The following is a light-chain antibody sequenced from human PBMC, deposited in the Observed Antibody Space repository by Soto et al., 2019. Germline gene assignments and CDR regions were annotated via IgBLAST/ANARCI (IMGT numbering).Light chain of an antibody. Sequence: IVITQSPTFLAVSPGERATLSCRAGQSVSRHLAWYHQKPGQAPRLLIYGASTRATGNPARFSGSGSGTEFTLTISSLQSEDFAVYYCQQYTNWPRTIGQGTKVDIK. CDR3: QQYTNWPRT. V-gene: IGKV3-15*01. CDR2: GAS. J-gene: IGKJ1*01. CDR1: QSVSRH.